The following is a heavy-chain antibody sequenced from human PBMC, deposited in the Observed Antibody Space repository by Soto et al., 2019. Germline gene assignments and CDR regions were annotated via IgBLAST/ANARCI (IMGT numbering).Heavy chain of an antibody. CDR2: ISGSGGST. CDR3: AKDQGRDGYNFSKDYYYYGMDV. J-gene: IGHJ6*02. Sequence: EVQLVESGGGLVQPGGSLRLSCAASGFTFSSYAMSWVRQAPGKGLEWVSAISGSGGSTYYADSVKGRFTISRDNSKNTLYLQMNSLRAEDTAVYYCAKDQGRDGYNFSKDYYYYGMDVWGQGTTVTVSS. CDR1: GFTFSSYA. V-gene: IGHV3-23*04. D-gene: IGHD5-12*01.